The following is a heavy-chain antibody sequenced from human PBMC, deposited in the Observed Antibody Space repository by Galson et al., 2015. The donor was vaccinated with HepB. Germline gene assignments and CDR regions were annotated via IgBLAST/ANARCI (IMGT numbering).Heavy chain of an antibody. CDR2: IYHSGST. J-gene: IGHJ4*02. CDR3: ARGTDGDYGY. D-gene: IGHD4-17*01. V-gene: IGHV4-4*02. Sequence: IGEIYHSGSTNYNPSLKSRVTISVDKSKNQFSLKLSSVTAADTAIYYCARGTDGDYGYWGQGTLVTVSS.